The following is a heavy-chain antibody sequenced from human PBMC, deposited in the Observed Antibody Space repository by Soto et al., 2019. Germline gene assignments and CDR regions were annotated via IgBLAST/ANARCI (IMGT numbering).Heavy chain of an antibody. CDR3: ARQLFSNYYDSSGDAFDI. Sequence: SETLSLTCTVSGGSISSYYWSWIRQPPGKGLEWIGYIYYSGSTSYNPSLKSRVTISVDTAKNQFSLKLSAVTAADTAVYYCARQLFSNYYDSSGDAFDIWGQGTMVTVSS. V-gene: IGHV4-59*08. CDR1: GGSISSYY. J-gene: IGHJ3*02. D-gene: IGHD3-22*01. CDR2: IYYSGST.